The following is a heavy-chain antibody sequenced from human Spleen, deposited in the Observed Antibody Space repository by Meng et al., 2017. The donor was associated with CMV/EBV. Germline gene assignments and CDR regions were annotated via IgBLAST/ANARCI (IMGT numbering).Heavy chain of an antibody. V-gene: IGHV1-8*01. J-gene: IGHJ4*02. D-gene: IGHD3-16*02. CDR2: MSPNSGST. CDR3: ARASKMVRGGYRYYFDY. Sequence: GESLKISCKASGYTFSSYDVNWVRQAPGHGLEWMGWMSPNSGSTGFAQKFQGRVTMNRETSISTAYMELSSLRSEDTAVYYCARASKMVRGGYRYYFDYWGQGTLVTVSS. CDR1: GYTFSSYD.